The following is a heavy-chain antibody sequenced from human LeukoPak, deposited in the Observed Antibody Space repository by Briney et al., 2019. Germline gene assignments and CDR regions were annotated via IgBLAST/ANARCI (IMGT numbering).Heavy chain of an antibody. CDR3: AREGEF. V-gene: IGHV4-34*11. D-gene: IGHD3-16*01. J-gene: IGHJ4*02. Sequence: SETLSLTCAVYGGSFSGYYWSWIRQPPGKGLEWIGYIYYSGSTYYNPSLKSRVTISVDTSKNQFSLKLSSVTAADTAVYYCAREGEFGGQGTLVTVSS. CDR2: IYYSGST. CDR1: GGSFSGYY.